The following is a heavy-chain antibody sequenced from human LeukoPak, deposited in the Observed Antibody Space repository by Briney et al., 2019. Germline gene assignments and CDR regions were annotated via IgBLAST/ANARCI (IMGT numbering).Heavy chain of an antibody. J-gene: IGHJ4*02. D-gene: IGHD2-2*02. CDR2: IYTTGAT. Sequence: PSETLSLTCTVSSGSINSYYWGWVRQPPGKGLEWIVRIYTTGATQYNPSLKSRVTMSVDTSTNQFSLNLRSMTAADTAVYYCGRQGYTASHYFFDYWSQGSLVAVS. V-gene: IGHV4-4*07. CDR1: SGSINSYY. CDR3: GRQGYTASHYFFDY.